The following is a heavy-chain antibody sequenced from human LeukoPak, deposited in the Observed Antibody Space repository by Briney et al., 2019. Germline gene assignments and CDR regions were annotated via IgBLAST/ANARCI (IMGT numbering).Heavy chain of an antibody. CDR3: AREGGRDYHVLTGYYQPYYFDY. CDR2: INPNSGDT. Sequence: ASVKVSCKASGYTLTDYYIHWVRQAPGQGLEWMGWINPNSGDTNYAQKFRGRVTLSRDTSISTAYMDLTRLRSGDTAVYYCAREGGRDYHVLTGYYQPYYFDYWGQGTLVTVSS. V-gene: IGHV1-2*02. CDR1: GYTLTDYY. J-gene: IGHJ4*02. D-gene: IGHD3-9*01.